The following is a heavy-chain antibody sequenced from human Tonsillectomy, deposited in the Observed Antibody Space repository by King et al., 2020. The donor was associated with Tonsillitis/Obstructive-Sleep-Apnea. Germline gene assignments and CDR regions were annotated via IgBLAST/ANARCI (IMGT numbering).Heavy chain of an antibody. V-gene: IGHV5-51*01. Sequence: QLVQSGAEVKRPGESLQISCKGSGFHFASYWIAWVRQMPGKGLEWMGIIYPHDSDIKYSPSSQGQVTISADRSINTAYLQWSSLKASDTAMYYCARRSDYYYMDVWGKGTTVSVSS. J-gene: IGHJ6*03. CDR2: IYPHDSDI. D-gene: IGHD1-26*01. CDR1: GFHFASYW. CDR3: ARRSDYYYMDV.